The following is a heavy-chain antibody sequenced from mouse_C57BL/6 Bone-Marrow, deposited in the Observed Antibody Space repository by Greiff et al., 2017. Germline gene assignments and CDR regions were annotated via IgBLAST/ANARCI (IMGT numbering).Heavy chain of an antibody. CDR1: GYAFSSYW. CDR2: IYPGDGDT. Sequence: QVQLQQSGAELVKPGASVKISCKASGYAFSSYWMNWVKQRPGKGLEWIGQIYPGDGDTNYNGKFKGKATLTADKSSSTAYMQLSSLTSEDSAVYFCARREFITTVGTFAYWGQGTLVTVSA. D-gene: IGHD1-1*01. CDR3: ARREFITTVGTFAY. J-gene: IGHJ3*01. V-gene: IGHV1-80*01.